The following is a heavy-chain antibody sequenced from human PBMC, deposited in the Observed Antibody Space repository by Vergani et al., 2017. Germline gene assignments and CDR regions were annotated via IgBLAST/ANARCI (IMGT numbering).Heavy chain of an antibody. D-gene: IGHD2-2*01. CDR3: ARGFLDIVVVSHYYYMDV. CDR1: GGTFSSYA. Sequence: QVQLVQSGAEVKKPGSSVKVSCKASGGTFSSYAISWVRQAPGQGLEWMGGIIPIFGTANYAQKFQGRVTITAYESTSTAYMELSSLRSEDTAVYYCARGFLDIVVVSHYYYMDVWGKGTTVTVSS. V-gene: IGHV1-69*12. CDR2: IIPIFGTA. J-gene: IGHJ6*03.